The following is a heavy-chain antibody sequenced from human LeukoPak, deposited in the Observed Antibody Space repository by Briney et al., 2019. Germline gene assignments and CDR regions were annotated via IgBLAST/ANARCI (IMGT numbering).Heavy chain of an antibody. D-gene: IGHD2-2*01. CDR1: GFTFSSYE. J-gene: IGHJ4*02. CDR2: ISSSGSTI. V-gene: IGHV3-48*03. Sequence: QPGGSLRLSCAASGFTFSSYEMNWVRQAPGKGLEWVSYISSSGSTIYYAGSVKGRFTISRDNAKNSLYLQMNSLRAEDTAVYYCAREHPLGTSYYFDYWGQGTLVTVSS. CDR3: AREHPLGTSYYFDY.